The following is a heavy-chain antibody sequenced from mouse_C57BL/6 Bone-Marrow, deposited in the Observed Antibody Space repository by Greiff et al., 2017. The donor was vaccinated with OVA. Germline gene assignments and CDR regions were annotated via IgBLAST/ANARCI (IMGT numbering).Heavy chain of an antibody. V-gene: IGHV1-69*01. Sequence: VQLQQPGAELVMPGASVKLSCKASGYTFTSYWMHWVKQRPGQGLEWIGEIDPSDSYTNYNQKFKGKSTLTVDKSSSTAYMQLSSLTSEDAAVYYCARYGYWGQGTLVTVSA. CDR1: GYTFTSYW. J-gene: IGHJ3*01. D-gene: IGHD1-1*02. CDR2: IDPSDSYT. CDR3: ARYGY.